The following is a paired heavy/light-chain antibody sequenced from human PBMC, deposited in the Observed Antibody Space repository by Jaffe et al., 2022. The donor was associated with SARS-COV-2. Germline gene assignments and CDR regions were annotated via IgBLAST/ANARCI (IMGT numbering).Heavy chain of an antibody. CDR3: ARDGWFGELLSNYYYYGMDV. Sequence: EVQLVESGGGLVKPGGSLRLSCAASGFTFSSYSMNWVRQAPGKGLEWVSSISSSSSYIYYADSVKGRFTISRDNAKNSLYLQMNSLRAEDTAVYYCARDGWFGELLSNYYYYGMDVWGQGTTVTVSS. D-gene: IGHD3-10*01. V-gene: IGHV3-21*01. J-gene: IGHJ6*02. CDR1: GFTFSSYS. CDR2: ISSSSSYI.
Light chain of an antibody. J-gene: IGLJ1*01. CDR1: SSNIGAGYD. Sequence: QSVLTQPPSVSGAPGQRVTISCTGSSSNIGAGYDVHWYQQLPGTAPKLLIYGNSNRPSGVPDRFSGSKSGTSASLAITGLQAEDEADYYCQSYDSSLSGLYVFGTGTKVTVL. V-gene: IGLV1-40*01. CDR3: QSYDSSLSGLYV. CDR2: GNS.